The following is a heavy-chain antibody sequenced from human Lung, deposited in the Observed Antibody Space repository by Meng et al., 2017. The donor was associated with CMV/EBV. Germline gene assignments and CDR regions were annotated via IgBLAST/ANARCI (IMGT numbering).Heavy chain of an antibody. D-gene: IGHD2-2*02. V-gene: IGHV3-48*03. J-gene: IGHJ4*02. Sequence: SLKISCAASGFTFSSYEMNWVRQAPGKGLEWVSYISSSGSTIYYADSVKGRFTISRDNAKNSLYLQMNSLRAEDTAVYYCAIFQDIVVVPAAIPYYFDYWGQGXLVTVSS. CDR2: ISSSGSTI. CDR3: AIFQDIVVVPAAIPYYFDY. CDR1: GFTFSSYE.